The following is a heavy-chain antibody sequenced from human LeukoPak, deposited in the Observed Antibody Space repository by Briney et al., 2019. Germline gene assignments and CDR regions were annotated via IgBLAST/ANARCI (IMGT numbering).Heavy chain of an antibody. Sequence: GGSLRLSCAASGFTFSSYAMSWVRQAPGKGLEWVSAISGSGGSTYYADSVKGRFTISRDNSKNTLYLQMNSLRAEDTAVYYCAKPPGAYSYGYRAFDYWGQGTLVTVSS. CDR3: AKPPGAYSYGYRAFDY. CDR2: ISGSGGST. D-gene: IGHD5-18*01. V-gene: IGHV3-23*01. CDR1: GFTFSSYA. J-gene: IGHJ4*02.